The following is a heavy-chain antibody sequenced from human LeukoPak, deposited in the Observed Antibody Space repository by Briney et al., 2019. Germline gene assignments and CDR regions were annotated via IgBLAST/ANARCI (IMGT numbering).Heavy chain of an antibody. Sequence: SETLSLTCTVSGGSISSSSYYWGWIRQPSGKGLEWIGSIYYSGSTYYNPSLKSRVTISVDTSKNQFSLKLSSVTAADTAVYYCARRGIAAAGHDYWGQGTLVTVSS. CDR1: GGSISSSSYY. D-gene: IGHD6-13*01. CDR2: IYYSGST. J-gene: IGHJ4*02. V-gene: IGHV4-39*01. CDR3: ARRGIAAAGHDY.